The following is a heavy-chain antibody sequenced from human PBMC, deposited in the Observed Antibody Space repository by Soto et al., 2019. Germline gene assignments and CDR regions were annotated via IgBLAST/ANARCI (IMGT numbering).Heavy chain of an antibody. D-gene: IGHD3-3*01. Sequence: PCGSLRLSCAATGFTLYSFSRNWVRQALGKGLEWVSAISGSGGSTYYADYVTGRFTISRDTSKNTLYLQMNSLRAEETAVYYCAKGVTDYEVGSGYLEYWGRGTLVTVSS. J-gene: IGHJ4*02. CDR1: GFTLYSFS. CDR3: AKGVTDYEVGSGYLEY. CDR2: ISGSGGST. V-gene: IGHV3-23*01.